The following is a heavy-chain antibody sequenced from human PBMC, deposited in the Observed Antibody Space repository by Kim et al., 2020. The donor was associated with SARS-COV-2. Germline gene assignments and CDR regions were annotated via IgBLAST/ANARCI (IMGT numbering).Heavy chain of an antibody. CDR1: GFTFSSYG. V-gene: IGHV3-30*18. Sequence: GGSLRLSCAASGFTFSSYGMHWVRQAPGKGLEWVAVISYDGSNKYYADSVKGRFTISRDNSKNTLYLQMNSLRAEDTAVYYCAKGYSGSYYRYYYYGMDVWGQGTTVTVSS. D-gene: IGHD1-26*01. CDR2: ISYDGSNK. J-gene: IGHJ6*02. CDR3: AKGYSGSYYRYYYYGMDV.